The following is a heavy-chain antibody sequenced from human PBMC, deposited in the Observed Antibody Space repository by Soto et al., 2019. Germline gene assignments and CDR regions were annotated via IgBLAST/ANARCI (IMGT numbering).Heavy chain of an antibody. V-gene: IGHV4-59*08. D-gene: IGHD3-22*01. CDR3: ARQPYDSTGYYYGA. CDR1: GGSISSYY. Sequence: SETLSLTCTVSGGSISSYYWSWIRQPPGKGLEWIGYIYYSGSTNYNPSLKSRVTISVDTSKNHFSLKLTSVTAADTAMYYCARQPYDSTGYYYGAWGQGTLVTXSS. J-gene: IGHJ5*02. CDR2: IYYSGST.